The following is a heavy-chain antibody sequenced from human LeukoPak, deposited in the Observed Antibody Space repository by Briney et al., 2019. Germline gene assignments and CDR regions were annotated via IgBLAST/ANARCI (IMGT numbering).Heavy chain of an antibody. J-gene: IGHJ3*02. CDR3: ARDRARGELTAFDI. CDR2: IYYSGST. V-gene: IGHV4-59*02. D-gene: IGHD1-26*01. CDR1: GGSVSYYY. Sequence: SETLSLTCTVSGGSVSYYYWSWIRQPPGKGLEWIGYIYYSGSTNYNPSLKSRVTISVDTSKNQFSLKLDSVTAADTAVYYCARDRARGELTAFDIWGQGTMVTVSS.